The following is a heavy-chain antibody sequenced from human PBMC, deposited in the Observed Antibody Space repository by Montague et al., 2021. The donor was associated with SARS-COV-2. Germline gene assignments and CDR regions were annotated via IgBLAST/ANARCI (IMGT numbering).Heavy chain of an antibody. V-gene: IGHV4-59*02. J-gene: IGHJ5*01. Sequence: SETLSLTCSVSGDSVNRNYWSWVRQPPGKGLEWLGYIFYSGSTYNPSLNSRVTMLLDTSKNHFSLNLISVTAADTAVYYCAKASRGYGGDFDSWGQGTLVIVSS. CDR2: IFYSGST. D-gene: IGHD4-23*01. CDR3: AKASRGYGGDFDS. CDR1: GDSVNRNY.